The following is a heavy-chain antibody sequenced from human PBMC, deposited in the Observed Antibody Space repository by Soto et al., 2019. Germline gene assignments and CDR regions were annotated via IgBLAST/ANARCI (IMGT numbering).Heavy chain of an antibody. D-gene: IGHD2-2*01. CDR3: ARVPGGKYCSSTSCPYYYYYGMDV. Sequence: SETLSLTCTVSGGSINTGGYYWSWVRQHPGKGWVWIGYIYYSGSTYYNPSLKSRITISIDTYKNQFSLKLSSVTAADTAVYYCARVPGGKYCSSTSCPYYYYYGMDVWGQGTTVTVSS. CDR1: GGSINTGGYY. J-gene: IGHJ6*02. CDR2: IYYSGST. V-gene: IGHV4-31*03.